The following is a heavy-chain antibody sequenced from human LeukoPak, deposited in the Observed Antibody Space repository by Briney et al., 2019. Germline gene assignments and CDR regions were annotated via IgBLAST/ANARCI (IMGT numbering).Heavy chain of an antibody. Sequence: VASVKVSCKASGFTFTSSAVQWVRQARGQRLEWIGWIVVGSGNTNYAQKFQVRVTITRDMSTSTAYMELSSLRSEDTAVYYCAAPVVGSAFDIWGQGTMVTVSS. D-gene: IGHD2-15*01. CDR2: IVVGSGNT. J-gene: IGHJ3*02. CDR3: AAPVVGSAFDI. CDR1: GFTFTSSA. V-gene: IGHV1-58*01.